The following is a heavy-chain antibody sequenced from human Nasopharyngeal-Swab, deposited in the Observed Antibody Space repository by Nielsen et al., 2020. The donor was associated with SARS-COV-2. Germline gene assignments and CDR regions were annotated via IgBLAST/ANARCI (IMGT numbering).Heavy chain of an antibody. V-gene: IGHV1-2*02. CDR2: ININSDET. D-gene: IGHD3-10*01. CDR3: AKDLRVYGSGSLDY. J-gene: IGHJ4*02. Sequence: ASVKVSCKASGYTLTGYYIHWVRQAPGEGLEWVGWININSDETVYAQKFNDRVTMTRDTSINTAYMELTSLRSDDTAVYYCAKDLRVYGSGSLDYWGQGTLVTVFS. CDR1: GYTLTGYY.